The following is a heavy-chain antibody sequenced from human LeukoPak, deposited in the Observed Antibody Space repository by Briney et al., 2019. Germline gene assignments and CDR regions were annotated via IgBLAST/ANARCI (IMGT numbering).Heavy chain of an antibody. V-gene: IGHV4-59*01. CDR3: ARVAYYYDSSGYLAFDI. Sequence: SETLSLTCTVSGGAISSYYWSWIRKPPGRGLEGFGYIYYSGSTNYNPSLKSGVTISVDTSKNQFSLKLSSVTAADTAVYYCARVAYYYDSSGYLAFDIWGQGTMVTVSS. D-gene: IGHD3-22*01. J-gene: IGHJ3*02. CDR1: GGAISSYY. CDR2: IYYSGST.